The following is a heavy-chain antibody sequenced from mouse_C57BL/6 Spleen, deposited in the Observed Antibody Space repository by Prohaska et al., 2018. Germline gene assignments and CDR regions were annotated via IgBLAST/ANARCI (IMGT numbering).Heavy chain of an antibody. J-gene: IGHJ2*01. CDR2: INPNNGGT. D-gene: IGHD1-1*01. CDR3: ARGWYYYGSSPYYFDY. Sequence: HGKSLEWIGAINPNNGGTSYNQKFKGKATLTVDKSSSTAYMELRSLTSEDSAVYYCARGWYYYGSSPYYFDYWGQGTTLTVSS. V-gene: IGHV1-26*01.